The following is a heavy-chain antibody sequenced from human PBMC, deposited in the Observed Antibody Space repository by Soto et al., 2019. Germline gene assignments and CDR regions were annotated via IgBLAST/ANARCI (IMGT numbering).Heavy chain of an antibody. CDR2: IYYSGST. V-gene: IGHV4-39*01. Sequence: QLQLQESGPGLVKPSETLSLTCTVSGGSISSSSYYWGWIRQPPGKGLEWIGSIYYSGSTYYNPSLKSRVTISVDTSKNQFSLKLSSVTAADTAVYYCARHTFRRPTYYYDSSGYYPTYNWFDPWGQGTLVTVSS. CDR1: GGSISSSSYY. CDR3: ARHTFRRPTYYYDSSGYYPTYNWFDP. D-gene: IGHD3-22*01. J-gene: IGHJ5*02.